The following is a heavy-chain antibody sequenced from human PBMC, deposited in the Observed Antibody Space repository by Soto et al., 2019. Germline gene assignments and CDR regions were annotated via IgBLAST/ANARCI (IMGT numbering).Heavy chain of an antibody. V-gene: IGHV3-23*01. D-gene: IGHD1-1*01. J-gene: IGHJ4*02. CDR3: EKDANWEDHY. CDR2: ISGSGGIT. Sequence: EVQLLESEGGLVQPGGSLRLSCAASGFTFSNYAMTWVRQAPGKGLEWVSFISGSGGITYYADSVKGRFTISRDNSKNTLYLQMHSLRAEDTAIYYCEKDANWEDHYWGQGTLVTVSS. CDR1: GFTFSNYA.